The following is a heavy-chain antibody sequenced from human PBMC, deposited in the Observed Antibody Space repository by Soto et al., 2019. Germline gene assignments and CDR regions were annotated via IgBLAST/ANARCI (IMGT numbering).Heavy chain of an antibody. J-gene: IGHJ6*02. CDR2: IIPIFGNT. V-gene: IGHV1-69*12. D-gene: IGHD1-1*01. Sequence: QVQLVQSGVEVKKPGSSVKFSCKASGGTLNSYAIDWVRQAPGQGLEWMGGIIPIFGNTYYALRLQGRVKLTADESTRTAYMELSTLTSEDTAVYYCARGTMTGSEYNFYYYGMDVWGQGTTVIVSS. CDR3: ARGTMTGSEYNFYYYGMDV. CDR1: GGTLNSYA.